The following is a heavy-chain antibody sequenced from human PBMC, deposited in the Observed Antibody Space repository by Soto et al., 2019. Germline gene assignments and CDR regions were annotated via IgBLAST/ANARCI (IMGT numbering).Heavy chain of an antibody. J-gene: IGHJ4*02. D-gene: IGHD3-10*01. Sequence: EVQLVESGGGLIQPGGSLRLSCAVSGFTVSNNYMSWVRQAPGKGLEGVSVIYSGGYTAYGDSVKGRFTISRDNSKTTLFPQMNPRGADGPAVYYWAAQPGGGGYWGQGTLVTVSS. V-gene: IGHV3-53*01. CDR1: GFTVSNNY. CDR3: AAQPGGGGY. CDR2: IYSGGYT.